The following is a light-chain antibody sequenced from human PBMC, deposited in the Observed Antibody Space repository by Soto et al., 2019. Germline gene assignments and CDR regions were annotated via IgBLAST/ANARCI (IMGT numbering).Light chain of an antibody. J-gene: IGKJ1*01. CDR2: DVS. CDR1: QRVSTW. V-gene: IGKV1-5*01. Sequence: DIQLTQSPSTLSASVGDRVTITCRASQRVSTWLAWYQQKPGRAPRLLIYDVSNLESGVPSRFSGTGSGTEFTLTITSLQPEDFAIYYCQQYDNSRTFGQGTKVDIK. CDR3: QQYDNSRT.